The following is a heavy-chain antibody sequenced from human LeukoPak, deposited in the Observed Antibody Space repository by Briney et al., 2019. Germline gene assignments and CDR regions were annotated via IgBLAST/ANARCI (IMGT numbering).Heavy chain of an antibody. CDR3: AKGVGSGWYNWFDP. V-gene: IGHV3-30-3*01. Sequence: GRSLRLSCAASGFTFSSYAMHWVRQAPGKGLEWVAVISYDGSNKYYADSVKGRFTISRDSAKNSLYLQMNSLRAEDMALYYCAKGVGSGWYNWFDPWGQGTLVTVSS. J-gene: IGHJ5*02. CDR2: ISYDGSNK. CDR1: GFTFSSYA. D-gene: IGHD6-19*01.